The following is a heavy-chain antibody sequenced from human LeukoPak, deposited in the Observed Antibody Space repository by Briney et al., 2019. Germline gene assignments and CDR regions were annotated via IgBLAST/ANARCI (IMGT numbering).Heavy chain of an antibody. CDR1: GFTFDDYS. CDR3: AKEPRGAIYYYGMDV. V-gene: IGHV3-9*01. CDR2: ISWNSGSI. Sequence: GRSLRLSCAASGFTFDDYSMHWVRQAPGKGLEWVSGISWNSGSICYADSVKGRFTFSRDNAKNSLYLQMNSLRAEDTALYYCAKEPRGAIYYYGMDVWGQGTTVTVSS. D-gene: IGHD1-26*01. J-gene: IGHJ6*02.